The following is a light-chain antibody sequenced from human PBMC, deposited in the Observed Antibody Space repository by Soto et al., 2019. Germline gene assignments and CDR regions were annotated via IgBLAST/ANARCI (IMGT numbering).Light chain of an antibody. Sequence: EIVLKKSPATLCLSPGERPTLYCWASQSVNRYLVWYQQKPGQAPRLLMYDASKRATGIPARFSGSGSGTDFTLTISSLQPDDFATYCCQQYNSYPITFGQGTRLEIK. J-gene: IGKJ5*01. CDR1: QSVNRY. CDR2: DAS. CDR3: QQYNSYPIT. V-gene: IGKV3-11*01.